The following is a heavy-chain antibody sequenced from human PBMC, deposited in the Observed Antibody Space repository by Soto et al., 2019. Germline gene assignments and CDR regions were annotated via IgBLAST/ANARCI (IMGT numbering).Heavy chain of an antibody. CDR2: IYYSGST. D-gene: IGHD3-22*01. CDR1: GGSISSGAYY. V-gene: IGHV4-31*03. CDR3: AIYDSSGSRGFQH. Sequence: QVQLQESGPGLVKPSQTLSLTCTVSGGSISSGAYYWRWIRQHPGKGLEWIGYIYYSGSTYYNPSLMSRVTISVDTSKNLFSLKLGSVTAADTAVYYCAIYDSSGSRGFQHWGQGTLVTVSS. J-gene: IGHJ1*01.